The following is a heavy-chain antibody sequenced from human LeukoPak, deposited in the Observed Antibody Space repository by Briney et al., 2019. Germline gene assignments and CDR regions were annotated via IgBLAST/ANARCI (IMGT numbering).Heavy chain of an antibody. V-gene: IGHV1-18*01. CDR3: ARVSYYYDSSGYYYLDAFDI. D-gene: IGHD3-22*01. Sequence: ASVKVSCKASGYTFTSYGISWVRQAPGQGLEWMGWISAYNGNTNYAQKLQGRVTMTTDTSTSTAYMELRSLRSDDTAVYYCARVSYYYDSSGYYYLDAFDIWGQGTMVTVSS. CDR1: GYTFTSYG. J-gene: IGHJ3*02. CDR2: ISAYNGNT.